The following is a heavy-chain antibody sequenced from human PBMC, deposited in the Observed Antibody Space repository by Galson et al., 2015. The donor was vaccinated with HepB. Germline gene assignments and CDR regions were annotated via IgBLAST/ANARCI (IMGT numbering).Heavy chain of an antibody. CDR3: ARGGGLLWFGESLDP. J-gene: IGHJ5*02. CDR2: ISSSSNYT. CDR1: GFTFTEHA. D-gene: IGHD3-10*01. V-gene: IGHV3-11*06. Sequence: SLRLSCAVSGFTFTEHAMSWVRQAPGKGLEWVSYISSSSNYTDYADSVKGRFTNSRDNAKNSLYLQMNSLRAEDTAVYYCARGGGLLWFGESLDPWGQGALVTVSS.